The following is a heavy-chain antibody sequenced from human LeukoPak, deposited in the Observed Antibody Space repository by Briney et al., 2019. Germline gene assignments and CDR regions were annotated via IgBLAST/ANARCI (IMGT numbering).Heavy chain of an antibody. D-gene: IGHD3-22*01. Sequence: EASVKVSCKSFGYTFTGNGISWVRQAPGQGLEWMGWISAYNGNTNYVQKLQGRVTMTTDTSMSTAYMELRSLRSDDTPVYYCARGAMIEAPFDYWGQGTLVTVSS. CDR2: ISAYNGNT. CDR3: ARGAMIEAPFDY. J-gene: IGHJ4*02. CDR1: GYTFTGNG. V-gene: IGHV1-18*01.